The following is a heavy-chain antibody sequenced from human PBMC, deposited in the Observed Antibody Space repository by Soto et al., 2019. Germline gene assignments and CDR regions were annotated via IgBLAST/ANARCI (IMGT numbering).Heavy chain of an antibody. Sequence: EVRLVESGGGLVQPGGSLRLSCAVSGFTFSSYWMHWVRQAPGQGLVWVSRIIGDGSSTTYADSVKGRFTISRDNAKNTLYLQMNSLRAEDTAVYYCARGYSGSYRIDYWGQGTLVTVSS. CDR1: GFTFSSYW. V-gene: IGHV3-74*03. CDR3: ARGYSGSYRIDY. D-gene: IGHD1-26*01. J-gene: IGHJ4*02. CDR2: IIGDGSST.